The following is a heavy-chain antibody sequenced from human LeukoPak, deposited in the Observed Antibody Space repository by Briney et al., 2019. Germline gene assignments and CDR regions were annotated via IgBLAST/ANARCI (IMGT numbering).Heavy chain of an antibody. J-gene: IGHJ4*02. CDR2: INPNSGGT. CDR3: ARDLAVAGTMVEFDY. CDR1: GYTFTSYD. Sequence: GASVKVSCKASGYTFTSYDINWVRQATGQGLEWMGWINPNSGGTNYAQKFQGRVTMTRDTSISAAYMELSRLRSDDTAVYYCARDLAVAGTMVEFDYWGQGTLVTVSS. D-gene: IGHD6-19*01. V-gene: IGHV1-2*02.